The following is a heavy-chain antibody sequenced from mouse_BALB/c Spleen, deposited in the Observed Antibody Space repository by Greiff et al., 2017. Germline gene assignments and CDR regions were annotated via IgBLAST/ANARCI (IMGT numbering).Heavy chain of an antibody. J-gene: IGHJ2*01. Sequence: EVMLVESGGGLVQPGGSLKLSCAASGFTFSSYTMSWVRQTPEKRLEWVAYISNGGGSTYYPDTVKGRFTISRDNAKNTLYLQMSSLKSEDTAMYYCARQTGTTFDYWGQGTTLTVSS. D-gene: IGHD4-1*01. CDR1: GFTFSSYT. CDR3: ARQTGTTFDY. CDR2: ISNGGGST. V-gene: IGHV5-12-2*01.